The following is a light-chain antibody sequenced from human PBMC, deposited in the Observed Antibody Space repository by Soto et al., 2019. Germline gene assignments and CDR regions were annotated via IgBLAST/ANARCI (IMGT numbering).Light chain of an antibody. CDR3: QQYNNWPLYS. CDR2: GAS. CDR1: QSVYRN. V-gene: IGKV3-15*01. Sequence: ETVLTQSPATLSVSPGERVTLSCRAGQSVYRNLAWYQHKPGQAPRLLVYGASTRATGIPARFSGSGSGTDFTLTISSLQSEDFAVYYCQQYNNWPLYSFGQGTKLEIK. J-gene: IGKJ2*01.